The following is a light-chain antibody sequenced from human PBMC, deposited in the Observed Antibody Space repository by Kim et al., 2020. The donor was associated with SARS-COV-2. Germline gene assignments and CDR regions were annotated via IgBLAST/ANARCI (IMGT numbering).Light chain of an antibody. Sequence: GQSITISCTGTSSDVGSYDLVSWYQQHPGKAPELMIYEDTKRPSGVSNRFSGSKSGNTASLTISGLQAEDEADYYCCSYAGSSTWMFGGGTKLTVL. CDR2: EDT. V-gene: IGLV2-23*01. J-gene: IGLJ3*02. CDR1: SSDVGSYDL. CDR3: CSYAGSSTWM.